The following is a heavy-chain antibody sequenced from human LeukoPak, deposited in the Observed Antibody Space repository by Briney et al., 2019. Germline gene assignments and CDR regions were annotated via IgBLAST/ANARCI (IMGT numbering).Heavy chain of an antibody. CDR3: AKVNGYIDY. Sequence: GGSLRLSCEASGLTFSNHGMSWARQARGKGLQWVSAITGDGTTTYYADSVKGRFTIPRDNQKNILYVQMSSVRAENTAVYYFAKVNGYIDYWGQGALVPVSS. CDR2: ITGDGTTT. J-gene: IGHJ4*02. V-gene: IGHV3-23*01. CDR1: GLTFSNHG. D-gene: IGHD2-2*02.